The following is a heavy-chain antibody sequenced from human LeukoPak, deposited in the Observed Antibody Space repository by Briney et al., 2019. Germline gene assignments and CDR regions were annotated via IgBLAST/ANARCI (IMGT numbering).Heavy chain of an antibody. Sequence: GSLRLSCAASGFTLSDYWMHWVHPAPGKGLVWVSRMNPDGSSTNYADSVKGRFTISRDNAKNTLNLQMNSLRAEDTGVYYCVRSTEVRPFDYCGQGTLVTVSS. D-gene: IGHD6-6*01. V-gene: IGHV3-74*01. J-gene: IGHJ4*02. CDR3: VRSTEVRPFDY. CDR1: GFTLSDYW. CDR2: MNPDGSST.